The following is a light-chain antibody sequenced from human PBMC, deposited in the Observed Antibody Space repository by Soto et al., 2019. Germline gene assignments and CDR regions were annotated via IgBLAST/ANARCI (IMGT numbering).Light chain of an antibody. CDR1: SSDVGGYNF. V-gene: IGLV2-14*03. Sequence: SALTQPASVSGSPGQSITISCSGTSSDVGGYNFVSWYQVHPGKAPRLILYDVSSRPSGVSYRFSGSKSANTASLNISRLQAGDEADYYCSSYTTTTSLVVFGGGTKVTVL. CDR3: SSYTTTTSLVV. J-gene: IGLJ2*01. CDR2: DVS.